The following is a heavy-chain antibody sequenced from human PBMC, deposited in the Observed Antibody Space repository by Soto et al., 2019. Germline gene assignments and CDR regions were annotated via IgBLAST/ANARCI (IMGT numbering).Heavy chain of an antibody. Sequence: GESLKISCKGSGYSFTSYWIAWGRQMPGKGLEWMGIIYPGDSDTKYSPSFQGQVTISADKSISTAYLQWSSPKASDTAMYYCARWHCWTYFGPQSIMDVWAQRSTVTVSS. CDR1: GYSFTSYW. D-gene: IGHD3-3*02. V-gene: IGHV5-51*01. J-gene: IGHJ6*02. CDR3: ARWHCWTYFGPQSIMDV. CDR2: IYPGDSDT.